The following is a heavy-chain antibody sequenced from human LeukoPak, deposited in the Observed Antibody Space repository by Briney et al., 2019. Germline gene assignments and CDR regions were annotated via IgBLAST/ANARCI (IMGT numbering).Heavy chain of an antibody. Sequence: SVKVSCKASGGTFSSYAISWVLQAPRQGLEWMGRIIPIFGTANYAQKFQGGVTITTDESTSTASMELSSLRSEDTAVYYCAAALLRYSGYDSYFDYWGQGTLVTVSS. J-gene: IGHJ4*02. D-gene: IGHD5-12*01. CDR3: AAALLRYSGYDSYFDY. CDR1: GGTFSSYA. V-gene: IGHV1-69*05. CDR2: IIPIFGTA.